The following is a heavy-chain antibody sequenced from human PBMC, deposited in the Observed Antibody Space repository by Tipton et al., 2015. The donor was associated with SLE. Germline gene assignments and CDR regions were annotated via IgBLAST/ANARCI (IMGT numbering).Heavy chain of an antibody. Sequence: SLRLSCAASGFTFSSYAMHWVRQAPGKGLEWVSGISWNSGSIGYADSVKGRFTISRDNAKNSLYLQMNSLRAEDTALYYCASSKRGWPFDYWGQGTLVTVSS. CDR1: GFTFSSYA. CDR3: ASSKRGWPFDY. D-gene: IGHD6-19*01. J-gene: IGHJ4*02. CDR2: ISWNSGSI. V-gene: IGHV3-9*01.